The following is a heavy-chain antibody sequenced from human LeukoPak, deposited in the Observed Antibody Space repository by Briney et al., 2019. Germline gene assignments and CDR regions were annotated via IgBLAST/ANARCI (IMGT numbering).Heavy chain of an antibody. V-gene: IGHV4-59*01. CDR2: IYHSGTT. CDR3: ARNIVGPRQVDY. J-gene: IGHJ4*02. D-gene: IGHD1-26*01. Sequence: PETLSLTCTVSGGSINYYYWMWIRQPPGKGLEWIGYIYHSGTTNYNPSLKSRVTISVDTSKSQLSLKLSSVTAADTAIYYCARNIVGPRQVDYWGQGTLVTVSS. CDR1: GGSINYYY.